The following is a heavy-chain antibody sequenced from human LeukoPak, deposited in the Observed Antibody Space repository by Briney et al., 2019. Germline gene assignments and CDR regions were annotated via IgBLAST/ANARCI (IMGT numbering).Heavy chain of an antibody. V-gene: IGHV3-21*01. CDR2: ISSSSSYI. CDR3: ARRKVGQNWFDP. CDR1: GFTFSSYS. D-gene: IGHD1-26*01. Sequence: GGSLRLSCAASGFTFSSYSMNWVRQAPGKGLEWVSSISSSSSYIYYADSVKGRFTISRDNAKNSLYLQMNSLRAEDTAVYYCARRKVGQNWFDPWGQGTLVTVSS. J-gene: IGHJ5*02.